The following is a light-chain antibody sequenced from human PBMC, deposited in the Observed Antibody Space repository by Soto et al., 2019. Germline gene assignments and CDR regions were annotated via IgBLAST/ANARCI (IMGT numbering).Light chain of an antibody. CDR1: QSVNNY. CDR3: QQRSNWPPIT. CDR2: DAV. V-gene: IGKV3-11*01. Sequence: EIVLTQSPATLSLSPGESATLSCRASQSVNNYLAWYQQKPGQAPPLLIYDAVKRATGIPASFSGSGSGTDFTLPISSREPEDFAVYYCQQRSNWPPITFGQGTRLEIK. J-gene: IGKJ5*01.